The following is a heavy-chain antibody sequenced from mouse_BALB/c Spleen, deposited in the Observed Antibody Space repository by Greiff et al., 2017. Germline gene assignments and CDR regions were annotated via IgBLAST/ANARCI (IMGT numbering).Heavy chain of an antibody. D-gene: IGHD4-1*01. CDR2: ISYDGSN. J-gene: IGHJ4*01. CDR3: ASNWDGYAMDY. V-gene: IGHV3-6*02. CDR1: GYSITSGYY. Sequence: EVKLMESGPGLVKPSQSLSLTCSVTGYSITSGYYWNWIRQFPGNKLEWMGYISYDGSNNYNPSLKNRISITRDTSKNQFFLKLNSVTTEDTATYYCASNWDGYAMDYWGQGTSVTVSS.